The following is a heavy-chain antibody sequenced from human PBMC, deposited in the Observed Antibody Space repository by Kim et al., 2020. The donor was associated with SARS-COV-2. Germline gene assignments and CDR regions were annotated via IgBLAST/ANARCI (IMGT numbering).Heavy chain of an antibody. CDR3: ARDGIYSGSYYGVDY. D-gene: IGHD1-26*01. V-gene: IGHV4-59*01. CDR1: GASIGRNF. Sequence: SETLSLTCTVSGASIGRNFWNWIRQPPGKGLEWVGYIYSGGTSYNPSVKSRVTISLDTSKNQFSLELTSVTAADTAIYYCARDGIYSGSYYGVDYWGQGTLVTVSS. J-gene: IGHJ4*02. CDR2: IYSGGT.